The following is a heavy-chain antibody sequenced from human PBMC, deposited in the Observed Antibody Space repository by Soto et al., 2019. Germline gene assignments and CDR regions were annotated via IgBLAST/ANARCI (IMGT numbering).Heavy chain of an antibody. J-gene: IGHJ4*02. V-gene: IGHV1-3*01. Sequence: QVQLVQSGAEVKKPGAAVKVSCKASGYVFTKFAIHLVRQAPGQSLEWMGRINAGSGTIKYSQKFQDRVTMTRDTTATTAYMELSSLRSEDTDVYYCAREVRLLGWLLPAFENWGQGTLVAVSS. CDR1: GYVFTKFA. CDR3: AREVRLLGWLLPAFEN. D-gene: IGHD3-3*01. CDR2: INAGSGTI.